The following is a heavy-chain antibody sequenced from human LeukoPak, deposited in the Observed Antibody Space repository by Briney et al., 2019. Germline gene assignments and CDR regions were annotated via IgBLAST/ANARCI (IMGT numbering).Heavy chain of an antibody. CDR2: MNVDSGGT. V-gene: IGHV1-2*02. D-gene: IGHD2-21*02. CDR3: ARDSKVTGTSFDS. Sequence: ASVKVSCMASGHIFSDYYMHWVRQAPGQGLEWMGWMNVDSGGTKYAQKFQGRVTMTRDTSVSTAFMDLTRLTSDDTAVYYCARDSKVTGTSFDSWGQRTMVTVSS. CDR1: GHIFSDYY. J-gene: IGHJ4*02.